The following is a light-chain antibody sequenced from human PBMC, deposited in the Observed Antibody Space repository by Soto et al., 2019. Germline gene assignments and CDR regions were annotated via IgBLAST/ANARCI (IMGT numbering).Light chain of an antibody. J-gene: IGKJ4*01. Sequence: EIVLTQSPGTLSLSPGERATLSCRASQSVSSNYLAWYQQKPGQAPRLLIYGASSRATGIPDRFSGSGSGTDFILTISRLEPEDFAVYYCLQRSNWPLTFGGGTKVDI. V-gene: IGKV3D-20*02. CDR3: LQRSNWPLT. CDR2: GAS. CDR1: QSVSSNY.